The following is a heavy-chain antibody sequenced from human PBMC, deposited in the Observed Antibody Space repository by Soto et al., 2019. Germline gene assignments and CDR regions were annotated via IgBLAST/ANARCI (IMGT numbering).Heavy chain of an antibody. V-gene: IGHV3-23*01. D-gene: IGHD2-2*01. CDR1: GFTFSSYA. CDR3: AKPNLYCSSTSCYDY. Sequence: PGGSLRLSCAASGFTFSSYAMSWVRQAPGKGLEWVSGITGSGGSTYYADSVRGRFTISRDNSKNTLYLQMNSLRAEDTPVYYCAKPNLYCSSTSCYDYWGQGTLVTVSS. CDR2: ITGSGGST. J-gene: IGHJ4*02.